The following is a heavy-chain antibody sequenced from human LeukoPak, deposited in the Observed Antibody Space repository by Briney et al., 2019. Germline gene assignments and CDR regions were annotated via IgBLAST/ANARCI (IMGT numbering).Heavy chain of an antibody. CDR2: ISGSGEST. CDR3: AKDGYFGRSGYNRGAEYFQH. CDR1: GFTFSSYA. J-gene: IGHJ1*01. V-gene: IGHV3-23*01. Sequence: GGSLRLSCAASGFTFSSYAMSWVRQSPGKGLEWVSTISGSGESTYYADSVKGRFTISRGNSKNTLYLQVNGLRVEDTAVFYCAKDGYFGRSGYNRGAEYFQHGGQAPWSPSLQ. D-gene: IGHD3-3*01.